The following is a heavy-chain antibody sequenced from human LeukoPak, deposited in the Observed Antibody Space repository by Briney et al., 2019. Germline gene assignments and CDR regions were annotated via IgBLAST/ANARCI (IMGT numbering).Heavy chain of an antibody. Sequence: GASVKVSCKASGGTFISYAISWVGQAPGQGGEGMGGMIPIFCTANYAQKFQGRVTITADESTRTAYMELSSLRSEDTAVYYCARGQLSYYYYYMDVWGKGTTVTVSS. CDR2: MIPIFCTA. J-gene: IGHJ6*03. CDR1: GGTFISYA. V-gene: IGHV1-69*13. D-gene: IGHD6-13*01. CDR3: ARGQLSYYYYYMDV.